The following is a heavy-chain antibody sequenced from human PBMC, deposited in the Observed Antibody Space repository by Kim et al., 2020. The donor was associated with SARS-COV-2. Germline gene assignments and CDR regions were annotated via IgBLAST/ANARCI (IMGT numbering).Heavy chain of an antibody. CDR2: SGHT. V-gene: IGHV4-4*07. J-gene: IGHJ6*02. CDR3: SRTGPMDV. D-gene: IGHD3-9*01. Sequence: SGHTNYNPSLKTRVTMSIDTSKNQFSLYLSSVTAADTAVYYCSRTGPMDVWGQGTTVIVSS.